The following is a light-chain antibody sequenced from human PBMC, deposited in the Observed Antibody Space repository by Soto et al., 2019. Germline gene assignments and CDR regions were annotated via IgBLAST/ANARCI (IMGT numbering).Light chain of an antibody. CDR2: GAS. J-gene: IGKJ1*01. Sequence: ETVMTQSPATLPVSPGERATLSCRASQSVRSNLAWYQQKPGQAPRLLIYGASTRATGIPARFSGSGSGAEFTLTISSLQSEDFVVYYCQQYNNWPRTFGQGTKVDI. CDR3: QQYNNWPRT. V-gene: IGKV3-15*01. CDR1: QSVRSN.